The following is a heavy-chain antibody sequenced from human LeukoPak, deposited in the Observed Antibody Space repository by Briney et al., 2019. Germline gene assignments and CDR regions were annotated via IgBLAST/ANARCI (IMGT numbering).Heavy chain of an antibody. CDR1: GFTVSSNY. CDR3: ASTRERYCSSTSCYPEFDY. V-gene: IGHV3-53*01. Sequence: GGSLRLSCAASGFTVSSNYMSWVRQAPGKGLEWVSVIYSGSSTYYADSVKGRFTISRDHSKNTLYLQMNSLRAEDTAVYYCASTRERYCSSTSCYPEFDYWGQGTLVTVSS. CDR2: IYSGSST. J-gene: IGHJ4*02. D-gene: IGHD2-2*01.